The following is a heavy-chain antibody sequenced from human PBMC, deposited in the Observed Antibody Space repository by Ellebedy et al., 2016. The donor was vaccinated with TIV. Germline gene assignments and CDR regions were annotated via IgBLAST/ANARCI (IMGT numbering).Heavy chain of an antibody. CDR3: ARVSTNYYYGLDV. Sequence: SETLSLXXTVSGGSISSYYWSWVRQPPGKGLEWIGYINYSGSTSYNPSLKSRVNMSIDASKIQFSLMLRPVSAADTAVYYCARVSTNYYYGLDVWGQGTTVAVSS. J-gene: IGHJ6*02. CDR2: INYSGST. CDR1: GGSISSYY. D-gene: IGHD3-16*02. V-gene: IGHV4-59*13.